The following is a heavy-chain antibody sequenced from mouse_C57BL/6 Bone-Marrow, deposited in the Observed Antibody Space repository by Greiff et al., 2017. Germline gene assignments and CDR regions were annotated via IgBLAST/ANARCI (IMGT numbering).Heavy chain of an antibody. CDR3: ATLRGAY. V-gene: IGHV5-6*01. J-gene: IGHJ3*01. Sequence: EVKLVESGGDLVKPGGSLKLSCAASGFTFSSYGMSWVRQTPDKRLEWVATISSGGSYTYYPDSVKGRFTISRDNAKNTLYLQMSSLKSEDTAMYYCATLRGAYWGQGTRVTVSA. CDR2: ISSGGSYT. CDR1: GFTFSSYG. D-gene: IGHD1-1*01.